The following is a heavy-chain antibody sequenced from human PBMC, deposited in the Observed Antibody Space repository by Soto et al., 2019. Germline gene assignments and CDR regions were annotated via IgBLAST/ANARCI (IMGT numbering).Heavy chain of an antibody. D-gene: IGHD3-22*01. CDR1: GGSISSGGYY. CDR3: ARVPSGDDSTPFDY. Sequence: PSETLSLTCTVSGGSISSGGYYWSWIHQHPGKGLEWIGYIYYSGSTYYNPSLKSRVTISVDTSKNQFSLKLSSVTAADTAVYYCARVPSGDDSTPFDYWGQGTLVTVSS. CDR2: IYYSGST. J-gene: IGHJ4*02. V-gene: IGHV4-31*03.